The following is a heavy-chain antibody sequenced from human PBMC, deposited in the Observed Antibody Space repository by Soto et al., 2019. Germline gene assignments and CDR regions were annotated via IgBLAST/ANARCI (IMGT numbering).Heavy chain of an antibody. CDR3: AKGAQAAAVLDK. J-gene: IGHJ4*01. V-gene: IGHV3-30*18. CDR2: MSFDGTTR. CDR1: GFSFNSYG. D-gene: IGHD6-13*01. Sequence: QVQLLESGGGVVRPGTSLRLSCVASGFSFNSYGMHWVRQAPGKGLEWLAVMSFDGTTRYYADCVKGRFSISRDNSRNTLYLQLNSLRRDDTAVYFCAKGAQAAAVLDKWGHGTLVTVSS.